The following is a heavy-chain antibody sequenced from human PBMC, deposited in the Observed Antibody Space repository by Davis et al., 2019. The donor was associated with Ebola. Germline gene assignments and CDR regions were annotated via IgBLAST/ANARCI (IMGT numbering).Heavy chain of an antibody. J-gene: IGHJ6*02. V-gene: IGHV1-3*01. CDR3: ARGSSKAYYYYGMDV. Sequence: AASVKVSCKASGYTFTSYVMHWVRQAPGQRLEWMGWINAGNGNTKYSQKFQGRVTITRDTSASTAYMELRSLRSEDTAVYYCARGSSKAYYYYGMDVWDQGTTVTVSS. CDR2: INAGNGNT. CDR1: GYTFTSYV. D-gene: IGHD6-6*01.